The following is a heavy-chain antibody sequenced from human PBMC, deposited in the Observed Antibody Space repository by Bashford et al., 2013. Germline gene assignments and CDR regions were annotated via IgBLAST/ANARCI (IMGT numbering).Heavy chain of an antibody. V-gene: IGHV4-31*02. CDR2: IYYSGST. Sequence: VYIYYSGSTYYNPSLKSRVTISVDTSKNQFSLKLSSVTAADTAVYYCAVELYGSGMTTGHYGMDVWGQGTTVTVSS. D-gene: IGHD3-10*01. J-gene: IGHJ6*02. CDR3: AVELYGSGMTTGHYGMDV.